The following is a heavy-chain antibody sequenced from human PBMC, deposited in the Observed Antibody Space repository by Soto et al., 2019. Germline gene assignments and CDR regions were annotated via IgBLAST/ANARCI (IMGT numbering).Heavy chain of an antibody. Sequence: PGGSLRLSCAASGFIFSTYSIHWVRQAPGKGLEWVAVISYDGTNIYYADSVKGRFTISRDNSKNTLFLQMNSLRPEDTAVYYCARVYSSLDYGIDYWGQGTLVTGSS. CDR2: ISYDGTNI. D-gene: IGHD6-6*01. CDR1: GFIFSTYS. CDR3: ARVYSSLDYGIDY. J-gene: IGHJ4*02. V-gene: IGHV3-30-3*01.